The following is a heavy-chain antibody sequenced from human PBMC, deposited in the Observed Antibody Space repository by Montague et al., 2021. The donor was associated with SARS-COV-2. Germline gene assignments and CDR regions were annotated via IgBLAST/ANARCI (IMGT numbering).Heavy chain of an antibody. J-gene: IGHJ3*02. Sequence: SETLSLTCSVSGGSISSSSYFWGWTRQPPGKGLEWIGSIYYSGGTYSNSSLKSRVTISVDTSKNQFSLKLSSVTAADTAVYYCARTGLGAYDILTGYTVNAFDMWGQGTMVTVSS. CDR2: IYYSGGT. CDR3: ARTGLGAYDILTGYTVNAFDM. D-gene: IGHD3-9*01. CDR1: GGSISSSSYF. V-gene: IGHV4-39*07.